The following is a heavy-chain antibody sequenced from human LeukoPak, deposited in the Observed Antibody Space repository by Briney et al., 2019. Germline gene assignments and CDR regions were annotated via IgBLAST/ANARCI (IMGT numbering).Heavy chain of an antibody. CDR2: IYYSGST. D-gene: IGHD4-17*01. CDR3: ARRRYGDLPFDY. J-gene: IGHJ4*02. Sequence: PETLSLTCTVSGGSISSYYWSWIRQPPGKGLEWIGYIYYSGSTNYNPSLKSRVTISVDTSKNQFSLKLSSVTAADTAVYYCARRRYGDLPFDYWGQGTLVTVSS. V-gene: IGHV4-59*01. CDR1: GGSISSYY.